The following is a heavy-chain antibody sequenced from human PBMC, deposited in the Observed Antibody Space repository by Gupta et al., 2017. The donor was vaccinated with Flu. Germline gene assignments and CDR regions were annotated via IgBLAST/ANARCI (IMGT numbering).Heavy chain of an antibody. J-gene: IGHJ4*02. D-gene: IGHD4-4*01. CDR2: IYHSGST. CDR3: ARDRAVNS. Sequence: GLEWIGEIYHSGSTNYNPSLKSRVTISVDKSKNQFSLKLSSVTASDTAVYYCARDRAVNSWGQGTLVTVSS. V-gene: IGHV4-4*02.